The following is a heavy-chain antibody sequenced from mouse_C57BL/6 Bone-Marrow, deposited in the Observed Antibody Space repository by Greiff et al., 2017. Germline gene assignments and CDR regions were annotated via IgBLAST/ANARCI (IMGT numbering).Heavy chain of an antibody. CDR1: GFTFSDAW. V-gene: IGHV6-6*01. CDR3: TLRDAMDY. J-gene: IGHJ4*01. D-gene: IGHD1-1*01. Sequence: EVKLMESGGGLVQPGGSMKLSCAASGFTFSDAWMDWVRQSPEKGLEWVAAIRNKANNHATYYAESVKGRFTISRDDSKSSVYLQMNSLRAEDTGIYYCTLRDAMDYWGQGTSVTVSS. CDR2: IRNKANNHAT.